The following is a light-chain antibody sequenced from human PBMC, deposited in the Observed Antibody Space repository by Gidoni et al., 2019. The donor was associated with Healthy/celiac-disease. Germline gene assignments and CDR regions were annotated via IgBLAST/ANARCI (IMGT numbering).Light chain of an antibody. CDR3: SSYTSSSSYV. J-gene: IGLJ1*01. Sequence: HSALTPPASVSVSPGPSITISCTGTSSDVGGYNYVSWYQQHQGKAHKLMIYDVSNRPSGVSNRFSGSKSGNTASLTISGLQAEDEDDYYCSSYTSSSSYVFGTGTKVTVL. CDR1: SSDVGGYNY. V-gene: IGLV2-14*01. CDR2: DVS.